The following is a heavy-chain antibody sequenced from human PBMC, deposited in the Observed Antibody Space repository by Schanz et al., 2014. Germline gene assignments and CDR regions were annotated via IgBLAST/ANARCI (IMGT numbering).Heavy chain of an antibody. D-gene: IGHD5-18*01. V-gene: IGHV1-69*04. J-gene: IGHJ6*02. CDR1: GYTFTSYG. CDR2: IIPVLAIA. CDR3: ARGPSQGYSYGHNIGAYYYGMDV. Sequence: VQLEQSGAEVKKPGASVKVSCKASGYTFTSYGISWVRQAPGQGLEWMGRIIPVLAIADYAQKFQGRVTITADKSTSTASMELSSLRSEDTAVYYCARGPSQGYSYGHNIGAYYYGMDVWGQGTTVTVSS.